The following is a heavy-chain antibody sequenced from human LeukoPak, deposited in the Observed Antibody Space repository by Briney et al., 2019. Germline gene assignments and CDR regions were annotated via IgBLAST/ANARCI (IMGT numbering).Heavy chain of an antibody. J-gene: IGHJ4*02. CDR2: INPNSGGT. Sequence: ASVKVSCKASGYIFTGYYIHWVRQAPGQGLEWMGWINPNSGGTNYAQRFQGRVTMTRDTSISTAYMDLSRLRSDDTAVYYCARELLGVWEANLDYWGQGSLVTVSS. CDR3: ARELLGVWEANLDY. CDR1: GYIFTGYY. D-gene: IGHD1-26*01. V-gene: IGHV1-2*02.